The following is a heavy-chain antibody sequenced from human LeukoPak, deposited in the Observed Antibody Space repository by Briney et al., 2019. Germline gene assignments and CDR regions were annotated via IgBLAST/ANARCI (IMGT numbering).Heavy chain of an antibody. D-gene: IGHD1-26*01. CDR2: ISGSSSYI. CDR1: GFTFSTYG. CDR3: ATSVGGTPLDY. V-gene: IGHV3-21*01. Sequence: GGSLRLSCAASGFTFSTYGMSWVRQAPGKGLEWVSSISGSSSYIYYADSVKGRFTISRDNAKNSLYLQLISLRVEDTAVYYCATSVGGTPLDYWGQGTLVTVSS. J-gene: IGHJ4*02.